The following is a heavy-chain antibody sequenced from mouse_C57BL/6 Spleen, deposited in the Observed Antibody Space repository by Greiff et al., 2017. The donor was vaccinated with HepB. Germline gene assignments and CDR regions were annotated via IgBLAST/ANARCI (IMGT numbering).Heavy chain of an antibody. D-gene: IGHD1-1*02. CDR3: AGTYGSYYYAMDY. CDR1: GYTFTDYN. CDR2: INPNNGGT. V-gene: IGHV1-22*01. J-gene: IGHJ4*01. Sequence: VQLQQSGPELVKPGASVKMSCKASGYTFTDYNMHWVKQSHGKSLEWIGYINPNNGGTSYNQKFKGKATLTVNKSSSTAYMELRSLTSEDSAVYYCAGTYGSYYYAMDYWGQGTSVTVSS.